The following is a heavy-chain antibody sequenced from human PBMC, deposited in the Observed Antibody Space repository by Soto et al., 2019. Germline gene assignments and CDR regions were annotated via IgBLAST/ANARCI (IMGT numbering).Heavy chain of an antibody. J-gene: IGHJ4*02. CDR1: GYTFTSYG. CDR3: ASDAPPEDY. Sequence: QVQLVQSGTEVKKPGASVKVSCKASGYTFTSYGISWVRQAPGQGLEWMGWIRAYNGNTNYAQKLQGRVTMTTDTSPSTAHRELRSLRSDDTAVYYCASDAPPEDYWGQGTLVTVSS. CDR2: IRAYNGNT. V-gene: IGHV1-18*01.